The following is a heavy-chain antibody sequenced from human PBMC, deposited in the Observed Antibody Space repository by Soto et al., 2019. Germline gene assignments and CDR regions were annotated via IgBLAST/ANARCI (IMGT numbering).Heavy chain of an antibody. CDR1: GGTFSNSA. D-gene: IGHD1-1*01. J-gene: IGHJ4*02. CDR2: IIPLFGTS. Sequence: QVQSVQSGAEVKKPGSSVKVSCKASGGTFSNSAISWVRQAPGRGLEWMGGIIPLFGTSNYTQIFQGRVTIAADDSTSTAYMELSSLTSEDTAVYYCAKTGAPTWVYFESWDQGTLVTVSS. V-gene: IGHV1-69*01. CDR3: AKTGAPTWVYFES.